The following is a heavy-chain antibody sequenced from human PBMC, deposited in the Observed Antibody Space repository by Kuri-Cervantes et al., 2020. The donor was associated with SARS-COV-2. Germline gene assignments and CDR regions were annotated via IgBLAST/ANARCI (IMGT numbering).Heavy chain of an antibody. D-gene: IGHD6-13*01. CDR3: ARAPRIGQQLVRRYYFVY. CDR2: ISVYNGNT. Sequence: ASVNVSCKASGYTFTSYGISWARQAPGQGLEWMGWISVYNGNTNSPQKLQGRVTMTTDTSTSTAYMELRSLRSDDTAVYYCARAPRIGQQLVRRYYFVYWGHGTQVTVSS. CDR1: GYTFTSYG. J-gene: IGHJ4*01. V-gene: IGHV1-18*01.